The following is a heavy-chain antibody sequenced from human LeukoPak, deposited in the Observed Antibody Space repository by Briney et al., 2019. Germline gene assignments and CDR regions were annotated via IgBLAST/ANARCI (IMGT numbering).Heavy chain of an antibody. CDR1: GGSISSHY. V-gene: IGHV4-59*11. D-gene: IGHD2-15*01. Sequence: SETLSLTCTVSGGSISSHYWSWIRQPPGKGLEWIGYIYYSGSANYNPSLKSRVTISGDTSKNQFSLKLSSVTAADSAVYYCASTYRYCCGGSCSYYFDYWGQGTLVTVSS. CDR2: IYYSGSA. CDR3: ASTYRYCCGGSCSYYFDY. J-gene: IGHJ4*02.